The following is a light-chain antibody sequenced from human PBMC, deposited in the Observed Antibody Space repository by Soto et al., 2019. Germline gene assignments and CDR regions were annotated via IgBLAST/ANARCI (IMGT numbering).Light chain of an antibody. V-gene: IGLV1-44*01. J-gene: IGLJ1*01. Sequence: QSVLTQAPSASATPGQRVTISCSGGRSNIGTNTVNWYQQLPGMAPKLLIYNKNQRPSGVPDRFSGSKSGTSASLAISGLQSGDEADYYCAAWDDSLHGYVFGTGTKVTVL. CDR1: RSNIGTNT. CDR3: AAWDDSLHGYV. CDR2: NKN.